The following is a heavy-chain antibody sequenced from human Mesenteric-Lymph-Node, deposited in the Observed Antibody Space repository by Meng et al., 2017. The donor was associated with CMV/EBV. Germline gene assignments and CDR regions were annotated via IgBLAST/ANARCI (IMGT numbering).Heavy chain of an antibody. J-gene: IGHJ3*02. V-gene: IGHV4-59*01. CDR2: IYYRGST. D-gene: IGHD6-19*01. CDR1: GGSISSYY. Sequence: SETLSLTCTVSGGSISSYYWSWIRQLPGKGLEWIGYIYYRGSTNYNPSLKSRVTISEDTSKNQFSLKLSSVTAADTAVYYCARTHSSGWYGPLDIWGQGTMVTVSS. CDR3: ARTHSSGWYGPLDI.